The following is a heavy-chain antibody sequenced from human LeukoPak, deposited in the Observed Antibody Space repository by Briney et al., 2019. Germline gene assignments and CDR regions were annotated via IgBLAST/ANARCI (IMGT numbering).Heavy chain of an antibody. CDR3: ARGYQIDY. CDR2: ISSSSSTI. V-gene: IGHV3-48*01. J-gene: IGHJ4*02. D-gene: IGHD3-16*02. CDR1: GFIFSNYA. Sequence: GGSLRLSCAASGFIFSNYAMHWVRQAPGKGLEWVSYISSSSSTIYYADSVKGRFTISRDNAKNSLYLQMNSLRAEDTAVYYCARGYQIDYWGQGTLVTVSS.